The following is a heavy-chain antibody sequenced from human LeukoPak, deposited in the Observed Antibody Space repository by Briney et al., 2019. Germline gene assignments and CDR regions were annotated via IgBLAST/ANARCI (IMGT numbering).Heavy chain of an antibody. D-gene: IGHD6-13*01. CDR3: ARASAGYYYYYMDV. Sequence: SETLSLTCTVSGGSINTYYWSWIRQPPGKGLEWLGYIYYSGSTNYNPSLKSRITISLDTSKNQFSLKLSSVTAADTAVYYCARASAGYYYYYMDVWGKGTTVTISS. CDR1: GGSINTYY. J-gene: IGHJ6*03. CDR2: IYYSGST. V-gene: IGHV4-59*01.